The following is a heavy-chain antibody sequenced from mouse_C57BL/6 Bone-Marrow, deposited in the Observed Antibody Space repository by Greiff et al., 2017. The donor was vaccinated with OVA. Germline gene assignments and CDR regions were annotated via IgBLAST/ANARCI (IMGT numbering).Heavy chain of an antibody. CDR1: GYTFTSYG. CDR3: ASPAYYYGSSEDY. Sequence: QVQLQQSGAELARPGASVKLSCKASGYTFTSYGISWVKQRTGQGLEWIGEIYPRSGNTYYNEKFKGKATLTADKSSSTAYMELRSLTSEDSAVYFCASPAYYYGSSEDYWGQGTTLTVSS. J-gene: IGHJ2*01. V-gene: IGHV1-81*01. CDR2: IYPRSGNT. D-gene: IGHD1-1*01.